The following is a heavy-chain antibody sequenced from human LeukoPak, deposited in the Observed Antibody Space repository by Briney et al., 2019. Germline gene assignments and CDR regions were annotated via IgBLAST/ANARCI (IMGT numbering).Heavy chain of an antibody. CDR2: ISYDGSNK. CDR1: GFTFSSYA. D-gene: IGHD1-1*01. Sequence: GGSLRLSCAASGFTFSSYAMHWVRQAPGKGLEWVAVISYDGSNKYYADSVKGRFTIPRDNSKNTLYLQMNSLRAEDTAVYYCASFWNQGYWGQGTLVTVSS. V-gene: IGHV3-30-3*01. CDR3: ASFWNQGY. J-gene: IGHJ4*02.